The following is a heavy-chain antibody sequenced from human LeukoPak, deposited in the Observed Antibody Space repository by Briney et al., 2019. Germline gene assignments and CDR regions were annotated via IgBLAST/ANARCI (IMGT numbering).Heavy chain of an antibody. CDR2: IYPGDSDT. D-gene: IGHD6-19*01. V-gene: IGHV5-51*01. Sequence: GESLKISCKGSGYSFTSYWIGWVRLVPGKGLEWMGIIYPGDSDTRYSPSFQGQVTISADKSISTAYLQWSSLKASDTAMYYCARPRGTYSSGWYFDYWGQGSLVTVSS. CDR1: GYSFTSYW. J-gene: IGHJ4*02. CDR3: ARPRGTYSSGWYFDY.